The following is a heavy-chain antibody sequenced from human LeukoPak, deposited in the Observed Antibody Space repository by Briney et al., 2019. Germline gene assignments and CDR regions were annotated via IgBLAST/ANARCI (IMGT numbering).Heavy chain of an antibody. CDR2: IKPNSGGT. J-gene: IGHJ4*02. V-gene: IGHV1-2*02. D-gene: IGHD6-19*01. CDR3: AREGSSGWYYFDY. CDR1: GYTFSGYY. Sequence: ASVTVSCKASGYTFSGYYMHWVRQAPGQGLEWMGWIKPNSGGTNYAKKVQGRVTMFRVTSISAAYMELSRLSSDYTAVYYFAREGSSGWYYFDYWGQGTLVTVSS.